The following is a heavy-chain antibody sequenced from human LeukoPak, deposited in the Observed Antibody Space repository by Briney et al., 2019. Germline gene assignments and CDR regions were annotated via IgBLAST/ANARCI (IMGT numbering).Heavy chain of an antibody. CDR1: GFTVSSNY. V-gene: IGHV4-30-4*08. D-gene: IGHD6-13*01. CDR3: ARGGYSSSPQYNWFDP. Sequence: LRLSCAASGFTVSSNYMSWIRQPPGKGLEWIGYIYYSGSTYYNPSLKSRVTISVDTSKNQFSLKLSSVTAADTAVYYCARGGYSSSPQYNWFDPWGQGTLVTVSS. CDR2: IYYSGST. J-gene: IGHJ5*02.